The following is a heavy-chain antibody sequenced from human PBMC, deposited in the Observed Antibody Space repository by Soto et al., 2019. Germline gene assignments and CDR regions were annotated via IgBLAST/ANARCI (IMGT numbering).Heavy chain of an antibody. V-gene: IGHV4-4*02. CDR3: AREGTIAVAGYFDY. D-gene: IGHD6-19*01. J-gene: IGHJ4*02. Sequence: SETLSLTCAVSSGSISSSSWWSWVRQPPGKGLEWIGEIYHSGSTNYNPSLKSRVTISVDKSKNQFSLKLSSVTAADTAVYYCAREGTIAVAGYFDYWGQGTLVTVSS. CDR2: IYHSGST. CDR1: SGSISSSSW.